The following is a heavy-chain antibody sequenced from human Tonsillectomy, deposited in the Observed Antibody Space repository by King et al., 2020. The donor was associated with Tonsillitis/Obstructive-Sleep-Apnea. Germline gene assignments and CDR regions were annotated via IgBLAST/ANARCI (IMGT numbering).Heavy chain of an antibody. CDR1: GGSISSGGYY. D-gene: IGHD3-3*01. Sequence: VQLQESGPGLVKPSQTLSLTCTVSGGSISSGGYYWSWIRQHPGKGLEWIGYIYYSGSTYYNPSLKSLVTISVDTSKNQFSLKLSSVTAADTAVYYCARVVPIWNGYYTPDWFDPWGQGTLVTVSS. CDR2: IYYSGST. V-gene: IGHV4-31*01. J-gene: IGHJ5*02. CDR3: ARVVPIWNGYYTPDWFDP.